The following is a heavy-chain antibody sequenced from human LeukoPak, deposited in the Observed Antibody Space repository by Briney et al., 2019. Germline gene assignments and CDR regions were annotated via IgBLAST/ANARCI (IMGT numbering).Heavy chain of an antibody. V-gene: IGHV1-2*02. CDR2: INPDSGVT. D-gene: IGHD3-10*01. Sequence: ASVKVSCKASGYTFSDYYMNWVRQAPGQGLEWMGWINPDSGVTTYAQKFQGRVTMTRDTSISTAYMGLNSLRSEDTAVYYCARANYYGSGKKDLDYWGQGTLVTVSS. CDR1: GYTFSDYY. J-gene: IGHJ4*02. CDR3: ARANYYGSGKKDLDY.